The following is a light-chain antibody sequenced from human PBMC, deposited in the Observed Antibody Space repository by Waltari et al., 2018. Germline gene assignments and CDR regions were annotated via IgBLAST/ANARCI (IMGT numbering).Light chain of an antibody. CDR1: STHRGAYNS. CDR2: DVS. Sequence: SALTQPASVSGSPGQSITIPCSGISTHRGAYNSGPWYQQHPGEAPKVIIYDVSNRPSGVSNHFSGSKSGSSAPLTISGLQAEDEADYYCSSFASSTTGIFGGGTKLTVL. CDR3: SSFASSTTGI. V-gene: IGLV2-14*01. J-gene: IGLJ2*01.